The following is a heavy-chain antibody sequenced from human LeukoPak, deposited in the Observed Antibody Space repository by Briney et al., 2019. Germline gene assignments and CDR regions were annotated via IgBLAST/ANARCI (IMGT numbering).Heavy chain of an antibody. CDR3: ARAFSRVGLENDY. D-gene: IGHD3/OR15-3a*01. V-gene: IGHV1-2*02. CDR2: INPNSGGT. CDR1: GYTFTGYY. Sequence: ASVKVSCKASGYTFTGYYMHWVRQAPGQGLEWMGWINPNSGGTNYAQKFQGRVTMTRDTSISTAYMELSRLRSDDTAVYYCARAFSRVGLENDYWGQGTLVTVSS. J-gene: IGHJ4*02.